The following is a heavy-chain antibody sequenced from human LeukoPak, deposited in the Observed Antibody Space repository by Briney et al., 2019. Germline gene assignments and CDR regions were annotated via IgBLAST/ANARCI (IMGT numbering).Heavy chain of an antibody. CDR2: FDPEDGET. J-gene: IGHJ4*02. CDR1: GYTLTELS. D-gene: IGHD2-15*01. V-gene: IGHV1-24*01. Sequence: ASVKVSFKVSGYTLTELSMHWVRQAPGKGLEWMGGFDPEDGETIYAQKFQGRVTMTEDTSTDTAYMELSSLRSEDTAVYYCATFSVVVAATGFDYWGQGTLVTVSS. CDR3: ATFSVVVAATGFDY.